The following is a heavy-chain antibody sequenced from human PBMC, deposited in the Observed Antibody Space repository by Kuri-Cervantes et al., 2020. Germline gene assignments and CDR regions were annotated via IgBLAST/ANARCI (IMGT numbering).Heavy chain of an antibody. V-gene: IGHV3-64*02. CDR1: GFIFSSYA. CDR3: ATPSRASYYYYYMDV. J-gene: IGHJ6*03. CDR2: ISSNGGNT. Sequence: GGSLRLSCAASGFIFSSYAMHWVRQAPGKGLEYVSAISSNGGNTYYADSVKGRFTISRDNSKNMLYLQMGSLRADDTAVYYCATPSRASYYYYYMDVWGKGTTVTVSS.